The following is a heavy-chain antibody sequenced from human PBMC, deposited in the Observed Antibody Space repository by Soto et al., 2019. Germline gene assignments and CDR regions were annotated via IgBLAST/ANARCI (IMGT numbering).Heavy chain of an antibody. D-gene: IGHD5-12*01. CDR1: GFTVSSNY. Sequence: EVQLVESGGGLIQPGGSLRLSCAASGFTVSSNYMSWVRQAPGKGLEWVSVIYSGGSTYYADSVKGRFTISRDNSKNSLYLQMNSLRDEDTAVYYCARGVRRLSGYDRQDFDYWGQGTLVTVSS. CDR2: IYSGGST. V-gene: IGHV3-53*01. CDR3: ARGVRRLSGYDRQDFDY. J-gene: IGHJ4*02.